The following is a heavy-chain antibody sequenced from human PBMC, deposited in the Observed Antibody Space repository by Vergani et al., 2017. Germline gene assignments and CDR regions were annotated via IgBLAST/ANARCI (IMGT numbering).Heavy chain of an antibody. J-gene: IGHJ5*02. V-gene: IGHV4-34*01. CDR3: ARGLQVFARGGRFDP. CDR1: GGSFSGYY. D-gene: IGHD2-21*01. CDR2: INHSGST. Sequence: QVQLQQWGAGLLKPSETLSLTCAVYGGSFSGYYWSWIRQPPGKGLEWIGEINHSGSTSYNPSLKSRVTISLDTSKNQFSLKLTSVTAADTAEYYCARGLQVFARGGRFDPWGQGTLVTVSS.